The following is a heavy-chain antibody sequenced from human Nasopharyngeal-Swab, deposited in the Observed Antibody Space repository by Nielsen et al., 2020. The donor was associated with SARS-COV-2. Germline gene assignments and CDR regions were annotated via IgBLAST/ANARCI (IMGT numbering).Heavy chain of an antibody. CDR3: ARSPTYYDYVWGTPPSAFDI. Sequence: SETLSLTCTVSGGSINSYYWSWIRQHPGKGLEWIGYIYYSGSTNYNPSLKSRVTISVDTSKNQFSLKLSSVTAADTAVYYCARSPTYYDYVWGTPPSAFDIWGQGTMVTVSS. D-gene: IGHD3-16*01. J-gene: IGHJ3*02. CDR2: IYYSGST. CDR1: GGSINSYY. V-gene: IGHV4-59*13.